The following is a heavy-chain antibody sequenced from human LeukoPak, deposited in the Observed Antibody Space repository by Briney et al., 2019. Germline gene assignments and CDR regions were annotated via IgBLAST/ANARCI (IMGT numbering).Heavy chain of an antibody. CDR3: AKNGDRGAYCTGGTCYPYFYYYMDV. CDR2: ISSTGGTT. Sequence: GGSLRLSCAASGITFSSYGMSWVRQAPGKGVEWVSSISSTGGTTYYADSVKGRFTISRDNSKNTLYLQMNSLRAEDTAIYYCAKNGDRGAYCTGGTCYPYFYYYMDVWGKGTTVTI. CDR1: GITFSSYG. J-gene: IGHJ6*03. V-gene: IGHV3-23*01. D-gene: IGHD2-15*01.